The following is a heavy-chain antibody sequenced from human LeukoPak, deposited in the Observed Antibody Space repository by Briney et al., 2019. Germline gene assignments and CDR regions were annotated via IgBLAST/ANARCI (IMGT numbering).Heavy chain of an antibody. D-gene: IGHD2/OR15-2a*01. V-gene: IGHV3-15*01. CDR2: IKSKTDGGTT. CDR3: TTDPTFLVSHSLDY. Sequence: KPGGSLRLSCAASGFTFSNAWMSWVRQAPGKGLEWVGRIKSKTDGGTTDYAAPVKGRFTISRDDSKNTLYLQMNSLKTEDTAVYYCTTDPTFLVSHSLDYWGQGTLVTVSS. CDR1: GFTFSNAW. J-gene: IGHJ4*02.